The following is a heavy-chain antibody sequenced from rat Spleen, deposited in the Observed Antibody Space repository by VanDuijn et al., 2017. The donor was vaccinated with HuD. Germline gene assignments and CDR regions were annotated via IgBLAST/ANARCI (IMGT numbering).Heavy chain of an antibody. Sequence: QVQMKETGPGLVQTTQTLSVTCTVSGFSLTSYGVHWVRQAPGKGLEWMGIIWGEGSINYNSALKSRLSISRDTSKSQVFLTMNSLQTDDTAVYYWAATEALGVMDAWGQGASVTVSS. J-gene: IGHJ4*01. CDR1: GFSLTSYG. CDR2: IWGEGSI. CDR3: AATEALGVMDA. D-gene: IGHD1-11*01. V-gene: IGHV2-77*01.